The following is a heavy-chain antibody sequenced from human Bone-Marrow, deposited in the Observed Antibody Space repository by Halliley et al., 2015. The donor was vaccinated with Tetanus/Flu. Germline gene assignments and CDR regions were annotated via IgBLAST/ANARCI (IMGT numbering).Heavy chain of an antibody. V-gene: IGHV3-48*03. CDR3: ARIPATNTGWFDH. CDR1: GFTLSNYE. CDR2: TNIGGSSI. D-gene: IGHD2-8*01. J-gene: IGHJ5*02. Sequence: SLRLSCAASGFTLSNYEMMWVRQAPGKGLEWVSYTNIGGSSIYSADSLKGRFTISRDSAKNSLYLQMNSLRVEDTAVYSCARIPATNTGWFDHWGQGTLVTVSS.